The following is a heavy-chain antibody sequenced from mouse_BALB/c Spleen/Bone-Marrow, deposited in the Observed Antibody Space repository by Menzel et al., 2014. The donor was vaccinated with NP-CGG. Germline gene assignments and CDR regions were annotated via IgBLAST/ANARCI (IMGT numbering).Heavy chain of an antibody. D-gene: IGHD2-1*01. V-gene: IGHV7-3*02. J-gene: IGHJ2*01. Sequence: EVQLVESGGGLVRPGGFLRLSCATSGFTFTDHYMSWVRQPPGKALEWLGFIRNKANGYTTEYSASVKGRFTISRDNSQSIVYLQMNTLRAEDSATYYCARDYLYYFDYWGQGTTLTVSS. CDR1: GFTFTDHY. CDR3: ARDYLYYFDY. CDR2: IRNKANGYTT.